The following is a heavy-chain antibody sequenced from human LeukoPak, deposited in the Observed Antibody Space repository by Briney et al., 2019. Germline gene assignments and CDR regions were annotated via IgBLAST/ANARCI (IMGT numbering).Heavy chain of an antibody. J-gene: IGHJ4*02. CDR3: AEGVYYFDY. D-gene: IGHD3-16*01. Sequence: ASETLSLTCTDSGGSISSSSYYWGWIRQPPGKGLEWIGSIYYSGSTYYNPSLKSRVTISVDTSKNQFSLKLSSVTAADTAVYYCAEGVYYFDYWGQGTLVTVSS. CDR1: GGSISSSSYY. V-gene: IGHV4-39*01. CDR2: IYYSGST.